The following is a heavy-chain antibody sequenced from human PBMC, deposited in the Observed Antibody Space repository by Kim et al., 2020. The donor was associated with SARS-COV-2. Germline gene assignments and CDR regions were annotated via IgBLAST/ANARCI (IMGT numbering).Heavy chain of an antibody. V-gene: IGHV4-59*08. Sequence: IYYSESTNDTPSPKSRVTISVDTSKNQFSLKLSSVTAADTAVYYCARGIDYWGQGTLVTVSS. J-gene: IGHJ4*02. CDR2: IYYSEST. CDR3: ARGIDY.